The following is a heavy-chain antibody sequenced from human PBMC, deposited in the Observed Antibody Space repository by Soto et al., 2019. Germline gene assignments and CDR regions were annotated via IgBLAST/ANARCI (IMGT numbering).Heavy chain of an antibody. Sequence: QVQLVESGGGVVQPGRSLRLSCAASAFTFSSYGMHWVRQAPGKGLEWVAVIWYDGSKNYYADSVKGRFTISRDNYKNTLYLQMHSLRADDTAVDYWARDGGDCSGGSCYSHYYFDYGMDVWGQGTTVTVSS. CDR1: AFTFSSYG. D-gene: IGHD2-15*01. CDR2: IWYDGSKN. CDR3: ARDGGDCSGGSCYSHYYFDYGMDV. V-gene: IGHV3-33*01. J-gene: IGHJ6*02.